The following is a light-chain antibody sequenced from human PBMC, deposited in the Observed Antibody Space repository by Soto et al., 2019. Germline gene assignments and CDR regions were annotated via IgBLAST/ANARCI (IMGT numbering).Light chain of an antibody. CDR1: SSDVGHYNY. J-gene: IGLJ1*01. CDR2: DVS. Sequence: QSVLTQPASVSGSPGQSITISCTGTSSDVGHYNYVSWYQQHPGNAPKLVIYDVSIRASGVSDRFSGSKSGNTASLTISGLQAEDEADYYCCSYTTTTSRVFGNGTKVTVL. CDR3: CSYTTTTSRV. V-gene: IGLV2-14*03.